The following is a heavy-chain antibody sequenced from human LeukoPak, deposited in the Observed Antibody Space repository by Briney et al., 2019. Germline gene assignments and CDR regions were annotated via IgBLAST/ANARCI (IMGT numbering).Heavy chain of an antibody. CDR1: GYTLTELS. D-gene: IGHD3-10*01. CDR3: HAYYYGSGIDDDY. V-gene: IGHV1-24*01. J-gene: IGHJ4*02. Sequence: ASVKVSCKVSGYTLTELSMHWVRQAPGKGLEWMGGFDPEDGETIYAQKFQGRVTMTEDTSTDTAYMELSSLRSEDTAVYYCHAYYYGSGIDDDYCGQGTLVTVSS. CDR2: FDPEDGET.